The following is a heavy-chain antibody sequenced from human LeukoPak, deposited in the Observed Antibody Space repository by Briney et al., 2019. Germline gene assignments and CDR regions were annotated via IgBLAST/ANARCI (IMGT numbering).Heavy chain of an antibody. D-gene: IGHD3-22*01. V-gene: IGHV3-21*01. J-gene: IGHJ4*02. CDR3: VRLRRNSDTSGFYYYYDF. CDR1: GYTFSSYS. Sequence: GGSLRLSCLASGYTFSSYSINWVRQAPRKGLEWVSSISVRSNYIYYADSVRGRFRISRDDARDSLYLQMSSLRAEDTAVYYCVRLRRNSDTSGFYYYYDFWGQGTLVTVSS. CDR2: ISVRSNYI.